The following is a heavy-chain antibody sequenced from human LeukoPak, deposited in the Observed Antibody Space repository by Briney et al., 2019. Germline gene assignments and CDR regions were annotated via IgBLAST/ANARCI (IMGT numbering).Heavy chain of an antibody. CDR2: ISGGGTTT. Sequence: GGSLRLSCTASGFTFRSYTMNWVRQAPGKGLEWVSTISGGGTTTYYAESVKGRFTISRDNSKNTLYLQMNSLRAEDTAVYYCAKRLVTKGYFDYWGQGTLVTVSS. CDR3: AKRLVTKGYFDY. J-gene: IGHJ4*02. D-gene: IGHD2-21*02. CDR1: GFTFRSYT. V-gene: IGHV3-23*01.